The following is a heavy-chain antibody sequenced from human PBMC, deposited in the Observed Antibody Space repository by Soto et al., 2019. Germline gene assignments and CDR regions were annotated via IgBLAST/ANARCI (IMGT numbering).Heavy chain of an antibody. CDR3: AKVKTRYYYGSLDY. V-gene: IGHV3-23*01. J-gene: IGHJ4*02. CDR2: ISGSGGST. D-gene: IGHD3-10*01. CDR1: GGSISSYY. Sequence: ETLSLTCTGSGGSISSYYRIVCRQAPGKGLEWVSAISGSGGSTYYADSVKGRFTISRDNSKNTLYLQMNSLRAEDTAVYYCAKVKTRYYYGSLDYWGQGPLVTVFS.